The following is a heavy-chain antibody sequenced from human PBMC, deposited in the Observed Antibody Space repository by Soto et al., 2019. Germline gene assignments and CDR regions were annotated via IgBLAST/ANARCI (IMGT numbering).Heavy chain of an antibody. J-gene: IGHJ6*02. CDR2: ISSSSSYI. CDR3: ARNQYCSSTSCWSGMDV. V-gene: IGHV3-21*01. CDR1: GFTFSSYS. Sequence: GGSLRLSCAASGFTFSSYSMNWVRQAPGRGLEWVSSISSSSSYIYYADSVKGRFTISRDNAKNSLYLQMNSLRAEDTAVYYCARNQYCSSTSCWSGMDVWGQGTTVTVSS. D-gene: IGHD2-2*01.